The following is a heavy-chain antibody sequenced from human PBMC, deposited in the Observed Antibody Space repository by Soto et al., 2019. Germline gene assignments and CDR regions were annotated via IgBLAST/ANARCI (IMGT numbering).Heavy chain of an antibody. CDR1: GYTFTGYY. CDR3: AKDLGSSPPGDY. CDR2: INPNSGGT. J-gene: IGHJ4*02. V-gene: IGHV1-2*02. D-gene: IGHD6-13*01. Sequence: GASVKVSCKASGYTFTGYYMHWVRQAPGQGLEWMGWINPNSGGTYHADSVKGRFTISRDNSKNTLYLQMNSLRAEDTAVYYCAKDLGSSPPGDYWGQGTLVTVSS.